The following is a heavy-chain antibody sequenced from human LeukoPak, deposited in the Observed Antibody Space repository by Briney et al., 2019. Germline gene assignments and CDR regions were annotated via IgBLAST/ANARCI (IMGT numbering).Heavy chain of an antibody. CDR3: ARAVSGSYDY. CDR2: IIPIFGTA. Sequence: SVKVSCKASGGTFRSYAISWVRQAPRQGLEWMGRIIPIFGTANYTQKFQGRVTITTDESTSTAYMELSSLRSEDTAVYYCARAVSGSYDYWGQGTLVTVSS. V-gene: IGHV1-69*05. J-gene: IGHJ4*02. D-gene: IGHD1-26*01. CDR1: GGTFRSYA.